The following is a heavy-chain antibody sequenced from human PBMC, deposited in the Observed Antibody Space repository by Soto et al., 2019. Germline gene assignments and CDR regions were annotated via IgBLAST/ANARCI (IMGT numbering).Heavy chain of an antibody. CDR1: GFTFGDSA. Sequence: AGKVCCNASGFTFGDSAVQWVRQARGQSLEWIGRIVVDSGNTKSAQKFTERVTISWDMSTSTAFMELRSLRSEDTAVYYCATANNTSPFDYWGKGTLVTVAS. CDR3: ATANNTSPFDY. V-gene: IGHV1-58*01. CDR2: IVVDSGNT. D-gene: IGHD1-26*01. J-gene: IGHJ4*02.